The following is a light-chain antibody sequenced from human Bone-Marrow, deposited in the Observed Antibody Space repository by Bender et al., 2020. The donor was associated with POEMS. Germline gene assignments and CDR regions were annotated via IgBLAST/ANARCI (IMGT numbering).Light chain of an antibody. V-gene: IGLV3-25*03. CDR1: ALPKQY. CDR2: KDN. Sequence: SSDLTQVPSVSVSPGQTARINCSGDALPKQYAYWYQQKPGQAPVLLIYKDNERPSGIPERFSGSSSGTIVTLTITGVQAEDEAKYYCQSTDSSGFYVVFGGGTQLTVL. J-gene: IGLJ3*02. CDR3: QSTDSSGFYVV.